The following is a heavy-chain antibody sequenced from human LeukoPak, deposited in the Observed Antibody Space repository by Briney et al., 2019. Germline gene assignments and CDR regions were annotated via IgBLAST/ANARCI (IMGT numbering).Heavy chain of an antibody. Sequence: GGSLRLSCAASEFTFSSYGMHWVRQAPGKGLEGVASIRDDGSNKYYADSVKGRFTISRDNAKNTLYLQMNSLRAEDTAVYYCAKDPNYYDSLDYWGQGTLVTVSS. V-gene: IGHV3-30*02. CDR1: EFTFSSYG. D-gene: IGHD3-22*01. J-gene: IGHJ4*02. CDR2: IRDDGSNK. CDR3: AKDPNYYDSLDY.